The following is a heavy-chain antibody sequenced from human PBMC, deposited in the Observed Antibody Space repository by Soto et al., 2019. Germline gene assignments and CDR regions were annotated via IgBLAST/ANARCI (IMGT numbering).Heavy chain of an antibody. CDR3: ARGGGYSYGRLDY. V-gene: IGHV4-59*01. J-gene: IGHJ4*02. CDR2: IYYSGST. CDR1: GGSISSYY. D-gene: IGHD5-18*01. Sequence: LSLTCTVSGGSISSYYWSWIRQPPGKGLEWIGYIYYSGSTNYNPSLKSRVTISVDTSKNQFSLKLSSVTAADTAVYYCARGGGYSYGRLDYWGQGTLVTVSS.